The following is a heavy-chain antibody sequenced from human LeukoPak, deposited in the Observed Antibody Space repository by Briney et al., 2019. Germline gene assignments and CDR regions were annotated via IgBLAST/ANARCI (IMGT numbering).Heavy chain of an antibody. V-gene: IGHV3-23*01. CDR2: ISGSGGST. CDR1: GFTFSAYA. D-gene: IGHD3-3*01. CDR3: AKAISPRLDYYYGMDV. J-gene: IGHJ6*02. Sequence: GGSLRLSCAASGFTFSAYAMSWVRQAPGKGLEWVSAISGSGGSTYYADSVKGRFTISRDNSENTLNLQMKSLRAEDTAVYFCAKAISPRLDYYYGMDVWGQGTTVTVSS.